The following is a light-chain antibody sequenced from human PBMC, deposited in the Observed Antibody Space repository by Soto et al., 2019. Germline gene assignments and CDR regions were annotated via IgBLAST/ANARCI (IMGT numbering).Light chain of an antibody. CDR2: SNN. J-gene: IGLJ2*01. V-gene: IGLV1-44*01. CDR1: ISNIGSNT. Sequence: QSVLTQPPSASGAPWQSVTISFPVNISNIGSNTVNCYQQLPGTAPKLRIYSNNQRPSGVPDRFSGSKSGTSASLAISGLQSEDEAEYYCAAWDYSLNGRVVFGAGTKLTVL. CDR3: AAWDYSLNGRVV.